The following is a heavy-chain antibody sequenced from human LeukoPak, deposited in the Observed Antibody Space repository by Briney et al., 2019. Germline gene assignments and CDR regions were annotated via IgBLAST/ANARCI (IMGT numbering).Heavy chain of an antibody. V-gene: IGHV1-69*01. D-gene: IGHD5-18*01. CDR3: ARGPYSYGPSGVYYGMDV. Sequence: SVKVSCKASGGTFSSYAISWVRQAPGQGLEWMGGIIPIFGTANYAQKSQGRVTITADESTSTAYMELSSLRSEDTAVYYCARGPYSYGPSGVYYGMDVWGKGTTVTVSS. J-gene: IGHJ6*04. CDR2: IIPIFGTA. CDR1: GGTFSSYA.